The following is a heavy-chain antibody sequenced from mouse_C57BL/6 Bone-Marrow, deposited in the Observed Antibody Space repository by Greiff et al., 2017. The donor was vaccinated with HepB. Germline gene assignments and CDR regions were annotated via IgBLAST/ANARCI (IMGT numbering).Heavy chain of an antibody. CDR2: ISNLAYSI. CDR1: GFTFSDYG. Sequence: EVQLQESGGGLVQPGGSLKLSCAASGFTFSDYGMAWVRQAPRKGPEWVAFISNLAYSIYYADTVTGRFTISRENAKNTLYLEMSSLRSEDTAMYYCARQGYYDYDGFAYWGQGTLVTVSA. V-gene: IGHV5-15*01. J-gene: IGHJ3*01. CDR3: ARQGYYDYDGFAY. D-gene: IGHD2-4*01.